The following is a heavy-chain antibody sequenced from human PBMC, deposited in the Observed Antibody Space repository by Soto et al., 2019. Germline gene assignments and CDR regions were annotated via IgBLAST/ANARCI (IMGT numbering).Heavy chain of an antibody. CDR1: GGTFSSYA. CDR3: ARTDYDILTGYPHDYFDD. J-gene: IGHJ4*02. D-gene: IGHD3-9*01. CDR2: IIPIFGTS. V-gene: IGHV1-69*01. Sequence: QVQLVQSGAEVKKPGSSVKVSCKASGGTFSSYAISWVRQAPGQGLEWMGGIIPIFGTSNYAQKFQGRVPITADESTSTAYMEQSSLSSEDTAVYYCARTDYDILTGYPHDYFDDWGQGTLVTVSS.